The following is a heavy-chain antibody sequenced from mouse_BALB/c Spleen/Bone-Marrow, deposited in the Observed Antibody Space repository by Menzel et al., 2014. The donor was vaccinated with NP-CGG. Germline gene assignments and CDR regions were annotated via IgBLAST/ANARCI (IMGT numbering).Heavy chain of an antibody. V-gene: IGHV1-77*01. J-gene: IGHJ3*01. CDR1: GYTFTDYY. CDR2: IYPGSGNT. D-gene: IGHD2-10*02. CDR3: ARREYGNGGFAY. Sequence: ESGAELARPGASVKLSCKASGYTFTDYYINWVKQRTGQGLEWIGEIYPGSGNTYYNEKFKGKATLTADKSSSTAYRQLSSLTSEDSAVYFCARREYGNGGFAYWGQGTLVTVSA.